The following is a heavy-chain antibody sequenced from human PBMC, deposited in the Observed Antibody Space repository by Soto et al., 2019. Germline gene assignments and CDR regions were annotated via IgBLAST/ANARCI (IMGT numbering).Heavy chain of an antibody. V-gene: IGHV4-4*02. CDR1: GGSISSSYW. D-gene: IGHD3-22*01. Sequence: QVQLQESGPGLVKPSGTLSLTCAVSGGSISSSYWWSWVRQPPGKGLEWIGEIFHSGSTNYNPSLNSRVTISVDKFKNQFSLEQSSVAAADTAVYYCARRRITMMVVVFDAFEIWGQGTMVTVSS. CDR3: ARRRITMMVVVFDAFEI. J-gene: IGHJ3*02. CDR2: IFHSGST.